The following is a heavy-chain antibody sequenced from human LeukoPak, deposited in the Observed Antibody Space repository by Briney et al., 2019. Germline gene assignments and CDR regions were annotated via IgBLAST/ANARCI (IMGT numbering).Heavy chain of an antibody. CDR1: GGSISSSSYY. J-gene: IGHJ4*02. V-gene: IGHV4-39*01. Sequence: PSETLSLTCTVSGGSISSSSYYWACIRQPPGKGLEWIGSIFYSGTTFYNPSLKTRVTIFVDTSKNQFSLKLSSVTAADTAVYYCARSDMVRGALYWGQGTLVTVSS. CDR3: ARSDMVRGALY. CDR2: IFYSGTT. D-gene: IGHD3-10*01.